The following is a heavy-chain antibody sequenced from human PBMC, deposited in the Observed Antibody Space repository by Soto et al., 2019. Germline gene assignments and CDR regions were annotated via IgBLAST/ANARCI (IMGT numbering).Heavy chain of an antibody. CDR2: ISSSSSYI. Sequence: GGSLRLSCAASGFTFSSYSMHWVRQAPGKGLEWVSSISSSSSYIYYADSVKGRFTISRDNAKNSLYLQMNSLRAEDTAVYYCARGGLAVAGTRAFDIWGQGTMVTVSS. CDR1: GFTFSSYS. D-gene: IGHD6-19*01. J-gene: IGHJ3*02. V-gene: IGHV3-21*01. CDR3: ARGGLAVAGTRAFDI.